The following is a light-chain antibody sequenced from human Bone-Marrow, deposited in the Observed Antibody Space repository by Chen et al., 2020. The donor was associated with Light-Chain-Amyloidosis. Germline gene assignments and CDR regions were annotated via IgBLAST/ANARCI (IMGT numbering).Light chain of an antibody. Sequence: QSVLPQPPSASGTPGQRVTISCTGKSSNIGAGYDVHWYQQLPGAAPKLLIYGNGNRPSGVPERFSGFKSGTSASLAITGLLAEDEADYYCQSYDTSLSGSVFGGGTKLTVL. CDR3: QSYDTSLSGSV. J-gene: IGLJ3*02. V-gene: IGLV1-40*01. CDR1: SSNIGAGYD. CDR2: GNG.